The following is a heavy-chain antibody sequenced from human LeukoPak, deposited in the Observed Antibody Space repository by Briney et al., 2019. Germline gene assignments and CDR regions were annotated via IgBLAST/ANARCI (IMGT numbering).Heavy chain of an antibody. J-gene: IGHJ2*01. Sequence: SETLSLTCTVSGGSISSYYWSWIRQPPGKGLEWIGYIYYSGSTNYNPSLKSRVTISVDTSKNHFSLMLSSVTAADTAVYYCARRLYDSSGSNWYFDLGGRGTVVSVSS. CDR3: ARRLYDSSGSNWYFDL. D-gene: IGHD3-22*01. V-gene: IGHV4-59*01. CDR1: GGSISSYY. CDR2: IYYSGST.